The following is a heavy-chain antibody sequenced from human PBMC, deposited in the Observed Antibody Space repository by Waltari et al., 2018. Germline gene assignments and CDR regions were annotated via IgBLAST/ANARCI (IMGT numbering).Heavy chain of an antibody. J-gene: IGHJ6*03. V-gene: IGHV4-39*01. CDR2: TYYSVKT. CDR1: GGSIRSSNYY. CDR3: ATPMTSNPYYYYMDV. D-gene: IGHD3-22*01. Sequence: QLQLQESGPGLVKTSETLSLICTDSGGSIRSSNYYWDWVRQPTGKGLEWIGSTYYSVKTYYTASLKRRVTISADTSKNLFSLKLSSVTASDAAVYFCATPMTSNPYYYYMDVWGKGTAVPVS.